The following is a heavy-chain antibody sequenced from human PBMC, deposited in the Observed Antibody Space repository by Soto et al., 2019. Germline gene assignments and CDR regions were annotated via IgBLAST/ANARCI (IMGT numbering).Heavy chain of an antibody. J-gene: IGHJ1*01. Sequence: SETLSLTCTVSGGSISSGGYYWSWIRQHPGKGLEWIGYIYYSGSTYYNPSLKSRVTISVDTSKNQSSLKLSSVTAADTAVYYCARQGPPRTQLNCSGGSCYSGYFQHWGQGTLVTVSS. D-gene: IGHD2-15*01. CDR3: ARQGPPRTQLNCSGGSCYSGYFQH. CDR2: IYYSGST. V-gene: IGHV4-31*03. CDR1: GGSISSGGYY.